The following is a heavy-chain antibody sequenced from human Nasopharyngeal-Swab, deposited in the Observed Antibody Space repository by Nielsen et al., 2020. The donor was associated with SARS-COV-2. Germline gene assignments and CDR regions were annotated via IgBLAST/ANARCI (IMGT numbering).Heavy chain of an antibody. V-gene: IGHV3-74*01. D-gene: IGHD2-21*02. CDR1: GFIFSNYW. CDR3: ARESVVTGMDDAPDI. CDR2: IRGDGSDP. Sequence: GESLKISCAGSGFIFSNYWMHWVRQAPGKGLVWVSRIRGDGSDPSYADSVKGRFTISKDNAKNTMYLQMNSLRSEDTAVYYCARESVVTGMDDAPDIWGRGTMVTVSS. J-gene: IGHJ3*02.